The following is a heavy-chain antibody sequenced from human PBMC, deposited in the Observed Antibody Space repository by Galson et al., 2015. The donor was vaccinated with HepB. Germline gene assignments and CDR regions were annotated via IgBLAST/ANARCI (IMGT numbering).Heavy chain of an antibody. CDR2: IWYDGSNK. CDR1: GSTFSSYD. CDR3: ARDRFRRDRVNYYDSSGPSGGYFDY. Sequence: SLRLSCAASGSTFSSYDMHWVRQAPGKGLEWVAVIWYDGSNKYYADSVKGRFTISRDNSKNTLYLQMNSLRAEDTAVYYCARDRFRRDRVNYYDSSGPSGGYFDYWGQGTLVTVSS. J-gene: IGHJ4*02. D-gene: IGHD3-22*01. V-gene: IGHV3-33*08.